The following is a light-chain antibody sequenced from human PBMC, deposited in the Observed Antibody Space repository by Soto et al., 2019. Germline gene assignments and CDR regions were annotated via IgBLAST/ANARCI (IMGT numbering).Light chain of an antibody. CDR2: EVS. V-gene: IGLV2-14*01. Sequence: QSVLTKPASVSGSPGQSITISCSGGTSDIGTYNYVSWYQHHPGKVPKVVIYEVSDRPSGVSNRFSGSKSGNTASLTISGLQPEDEADYYCSSYTSSATLVFGGGTKVTVL. CDR3: SSYTSSATLV. CDR1: TSDIGTYNY. J-gene: IGLJ3*02.